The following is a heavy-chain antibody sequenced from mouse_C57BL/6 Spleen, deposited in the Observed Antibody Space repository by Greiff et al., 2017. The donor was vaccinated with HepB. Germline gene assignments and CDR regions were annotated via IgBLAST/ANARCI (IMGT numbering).Heavy chain of an antibody. J-gene: IGHJ1*03. CDR2: IYPGSGNT. V-gene: IGHV1-76*01. CDR1: GYTFTDYY. D-gene: IGHD1-1*01. Sequence: QVQLQQSGAELVRPGASVKLSCKASGYTFTDYYINWVKQRPGQGLEWIARIYPGSGNTYYNEKFKGKATLTAEKSSSTDYMELSSLTSEDSDVYFCARGGSSWGYFDDWGTGTTVTVSS. CDR3: ARGGSSWGYFDD.